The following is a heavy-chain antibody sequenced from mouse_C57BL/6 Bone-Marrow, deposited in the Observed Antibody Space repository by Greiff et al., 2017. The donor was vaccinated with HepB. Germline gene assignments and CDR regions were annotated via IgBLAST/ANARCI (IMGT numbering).Heavy chain of an antibody. CDR3: ARWGITTDYYAMDY. CDR1: GYTFTDYY. V-gene: IGHV1-19*01. Sequence: EVQLQQSGPVLVKPGASVKMSCKASGYTFTDYYMNWVKQSHGKSLEWIGVINPYNGGTSYNQKFKGKATLTVDKSSSTAYMELNSLTSEDSAVYYCARWGITTDYYAMDYWGQGTSVTVSS. J-gene: IGHJ4*01. D-gene: IGHD2-4*01. CDR2: INPYNGGT.